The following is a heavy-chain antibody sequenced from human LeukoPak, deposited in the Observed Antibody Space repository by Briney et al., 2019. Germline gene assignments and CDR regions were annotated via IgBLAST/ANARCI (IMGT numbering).Heavy chain of an antibody. D-gene: IGHD3-3*01. V-gene: IGHV4-39*01. Sequence: SGTLSLTCTVSGGSINSSSHYWGWIRQPPGKGLECIGIIYYSGSAYNNPSLESRVTISVDTSKNQFSLKLTSVTAADTAVYYCARRGSGYYGGFDYWGQGTLVTVSS. CDR2: IYYSGSA. J-gene: IGHJ4*02. CDR3: ARRGSGYYGGFDY. CDR1: GGSINSSSHY.